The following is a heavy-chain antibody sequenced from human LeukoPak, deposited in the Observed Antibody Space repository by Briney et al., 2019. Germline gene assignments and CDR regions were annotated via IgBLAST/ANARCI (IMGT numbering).Heavy chain of an antibody. CDR2: ISAYNGNT. Sequence: ASVKVSCKASGYTFTSYGISWVRQDPGQGLEWMGWISAYNGNTNYAQKLQGRVTMTTDTSTSTAYMELRSLRSDDTAVYYCARGLATYDSSGYVFFDYWGQGTLVTVSS. J-gene: IGHJ4*02. D-gene: IGHD3-22*01. V-gene: IGHV1-18*01. CDR1: GYTFTSYG. CDR3: ARGLATYDSSGYVFFDY.